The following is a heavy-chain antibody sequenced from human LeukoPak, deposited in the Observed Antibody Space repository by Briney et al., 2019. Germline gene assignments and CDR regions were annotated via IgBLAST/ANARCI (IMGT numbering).Heavy chain of an antibody. CDR2: ISGSGGST. D-gene: IGHD3-9*01. V-gene: IGHV3-23*01. Sequence: GGSLRLSCAASGFTFSSYAMRWVRQAPGKGREWGSAISGSGGSTYYADSVKGRFTISRDNSKNTLYLQMNSLRAEDTAVYYCAKDADILTGYYRGRAYYFDYWGQGTLVTVSS. CDR1: GFTFSSYA. J-gene: IGHJ4*02. CDR3: AKDADILTGYYRGRAYYFDY.